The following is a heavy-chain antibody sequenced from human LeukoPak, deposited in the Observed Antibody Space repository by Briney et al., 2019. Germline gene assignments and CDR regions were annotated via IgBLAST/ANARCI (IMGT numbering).Heavy chain of an antibody. CDR3: ARDRNCSGVVTYMDV. CDR2: ISYDGSNK. J-gene: IGHJ6*03. V-gene: IGHV3-30-3*01. Sequence: GGSLRLSCAASGFTFSSYAMDWVRQAPGKGLEWVAVISYDGSNKYYADSVKGRFTISRDNSKNTLYLQMNSLRAEDTAVYYCARDRNCSGVVTYMDVRGKGTTVTVSS. CDR1: GFTFSSYA. D-gene: IGHD3-3*01.